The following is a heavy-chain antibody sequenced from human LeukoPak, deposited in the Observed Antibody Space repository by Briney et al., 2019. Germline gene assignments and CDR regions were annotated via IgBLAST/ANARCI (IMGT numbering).Heavy chain of an antibody. J-gene: IGHJ4*02. Sequence: SGGSLRLSCAASGFTFSSYAMHWVRQAPGKGLEWVSVISYDGSNKYYADSVKGRFTISRDNSKTTLYLQMNSLRAEDTAVYYCARESAYSSGWYVFDYWGQGTLVTVSS. CDR3: ARESAYSSGWYVFDY. V-gene: IGHV3-30-3*01. CDR1: GFTFSSYA. CDR2: ISYDGSNK. D-gene: IGHD6-19*01.